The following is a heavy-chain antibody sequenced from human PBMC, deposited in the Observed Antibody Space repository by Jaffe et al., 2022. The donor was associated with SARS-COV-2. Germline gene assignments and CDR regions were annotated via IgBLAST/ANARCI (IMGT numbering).Heavy chain of an antibody. J-gene: IGHJ5*02. Sequence: QVQLVQSGAEVKKPGASVKVSCKASGYTFTSYAMHWVRQAPGQRLEWMGWINAGNGNTKYSQKFQGRVTITRDTSASTAYMELSSLRSEDTAVYYCARVTTMVRGVMVSGPNWFDPWGQGTLVTVSS. CDR2: INAGNGNT. CDR1: GYTFTSYA. CDR3: ARVTTMVRGVMVSGPNWFDP. D-gene: IGHD3-10*01. V-gene: IGHV1-3*01.